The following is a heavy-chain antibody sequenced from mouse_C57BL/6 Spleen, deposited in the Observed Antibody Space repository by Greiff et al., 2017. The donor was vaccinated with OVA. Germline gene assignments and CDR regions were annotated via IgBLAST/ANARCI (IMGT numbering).Heavy chain of an antibody. CDR1: GYTFTSYW. V-gene: IGHV1-52*01. Sequence: VQLQQPGAELVRPGSSVKLSCKASGYTFTSYWMHWVKQRPIQGLEWIGNIDPSDSETHYNQKFKDKATLTVDKSSSTAYMQLSSLTSEDSAVYYCARDWDENYAMDYWGQGTSVTVSS. D-gene: IGHD4-1*01. CDR3: ARDWDENYAMDY. CDR2: IDPSDSET. J-gene: IGHJ4*01.